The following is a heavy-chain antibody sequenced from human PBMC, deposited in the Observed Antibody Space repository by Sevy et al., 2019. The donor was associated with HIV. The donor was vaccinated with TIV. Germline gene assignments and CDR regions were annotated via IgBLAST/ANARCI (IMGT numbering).Heavy chain of an antibody. D-gene: IGHD6-19*01. CDR1: GFTFSSYA. Sequence: GGSLRLSCAASGFTFSSYAMHWVRQAPGKGLEWVAVISYDGSNKYYADSVKGRFTISRDNSKNTLYRQMNSLRAEDTAVYYCARDILRAVAGLRDYYGMDVWGQGTTVTVSS. J-gene: IGHJ6*02. V-gene: IGHV3-30-3*01. CDR2: ISYDGSNK. CDR3: ARDILRAVAGLRDYYGMDV.